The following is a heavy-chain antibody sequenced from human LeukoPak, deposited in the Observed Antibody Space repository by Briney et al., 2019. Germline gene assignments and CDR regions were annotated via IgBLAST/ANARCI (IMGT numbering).Heavy chain of an antibody. J-gene: IGHJ4*02. V-gene: IGHV3-7*04. CDR1: GFTFSSYG. D-gene: IGHD3-3*01. CDR2: IKQDGSEK. CDR3: ARVDFWSGYLPHHFDY. Sequence: GGSLRLSCAASGFTFSSYGMSWVRQAPGKGLEWVANIKQDGSEKYYVDSVKGRFTISRDNAKNSLYLQMNSLRAEDTAVYYCARVDFWSGYLPHHFDYWGQGTLVTVSS.